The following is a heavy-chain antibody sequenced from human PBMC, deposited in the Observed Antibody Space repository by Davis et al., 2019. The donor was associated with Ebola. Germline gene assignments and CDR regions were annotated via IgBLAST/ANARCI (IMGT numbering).Heavy chain of an antibody. J-gene: IGHJ4*02. D-gene: IGHD6-19*01. CDR3: ARSGIAVAGPDY. Sequence: GESLKISCAASGFTVSSNYMTWVRQAPGKRLEWVSVVKSDRDTNYAGSVKGRFTISRDNSKNTLYLQMNSLRAEDTAVYYCARSGIAVAGPDYWGQGTLVTVSS. CDR2: VKSDRDT. V-gene: IGHV3-53*01. CDR1: GFTVSSNY.